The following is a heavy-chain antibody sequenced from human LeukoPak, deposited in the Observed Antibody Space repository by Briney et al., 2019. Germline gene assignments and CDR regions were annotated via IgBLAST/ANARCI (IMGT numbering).Heavy chain of an antibody. J-gene: IGHJ3*02. D-gene: IGHD7-27*01. CDR1: GFTVSSNY. Sequence: GGSLRLSCAASGFTVSSNYITWVRQAPGKGLEWVSAIYSAGSTYYADSVKGRFTVSRDNSENTLYLQMDSLRAEDTAVYYCAREKRPWGAFDIWGQGTMVTVSS. CDR3: AREKRPWGAFDI. CDR2: IYSAGST. V-gene: IGHV3-53*01.